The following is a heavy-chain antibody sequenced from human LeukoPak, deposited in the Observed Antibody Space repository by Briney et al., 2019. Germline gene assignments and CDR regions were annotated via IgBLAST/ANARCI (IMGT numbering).Heavy chain of an antibody. CDR3: ARGGFNHAFDI. Sequence: GGSLRLSCTASGLTFINYWIHWVRQPPGKGLVWVSRINNDGGDTIYADSVRGRFTISRDNAKNTLYLQMNSLGAEDTAVYYCARGGFNHAFDIWGQGTVVTVSS. CDR2: INNDGGDT. V-gene: IGHV3-74*01. J-gene: IGHJ3*02. CDR1: GLTFINYW.